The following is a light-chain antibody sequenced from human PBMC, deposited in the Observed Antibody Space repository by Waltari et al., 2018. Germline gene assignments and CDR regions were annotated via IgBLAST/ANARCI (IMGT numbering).Light chain of an antibody. Sequence: QLVLTQSPSASASLGASVKLACTLSSGHSNNVIAWLQQRPEKGPRYLLKVNTDGSHNRGDDVPERFSGSSSGAERYLTIASLQSEDEADDFCQTGGHGTCVFGGGTKLTVL. CDR3: QTGGHGTCV. J-gene: IGLJ3*02. V-gene: IGLV4-69*01. CDR2: VNTDGSH. CDR1: SGHSNNV.